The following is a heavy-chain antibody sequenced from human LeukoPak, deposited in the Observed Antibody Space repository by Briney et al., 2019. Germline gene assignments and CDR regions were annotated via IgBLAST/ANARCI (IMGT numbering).Heavy chain of an antibody. CDR2: IWYDGTNT. J-gene: IGHJ3*02. V-gene: IGHV3-33*01. CDR1: GFTFSSYG. D-gene: IGHD2-15*01. CDR3: ARDFCSGGSCYPDAFDI. Sequence: GGSLRLSCAASGFTFSSYGMHWVRQAPGKGLEWVAVIWYDGTNTYYADSVKGRFTISRDNSKNTLYLQMNSLRAKDTAVYYCARDFCSGGSCYPDAFDIWGQGTMVTVSS.